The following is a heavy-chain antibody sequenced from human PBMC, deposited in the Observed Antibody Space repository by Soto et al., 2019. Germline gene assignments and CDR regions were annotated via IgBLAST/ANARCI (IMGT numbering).Heavy chain of an antibody. V-gene: IGHV1-2*02. Sequence: ASLKVSCKASGYTFTGYYMHWVRQAPGQGLEWMGWINPNSGGTNYAQKFQGRVTMTRDTSISTAYMELSRLRSDDTAVYYCARDPPQYCSGGSCYSFAFDYWGQGTLVTVSS. CDR1: GYTFTGYY. CDR3: ARDPPQYCSGGSCYSFAFDY. J-gene: IGHJ4*02. CDR2: INPNSGGT. D-gene: IGHD2-15*01.